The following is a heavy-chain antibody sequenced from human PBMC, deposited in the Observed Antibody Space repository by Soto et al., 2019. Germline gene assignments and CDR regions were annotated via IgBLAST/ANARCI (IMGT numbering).Heavy chain of an antibody. CDR2: INSDGSST. D-gene: IGHD3-9*01. CDR1: GFTFSSYW. J-gene: IGHJ4*02. Sequence: GGSLRLSCAASGFTFSSYWMHWVRRAPGKGLVWVSRINSDGSSTSYADSVKGRFTISRDNAKNTLYLQMNSLRAEDTAVYYCARAGGYDILTGYPNKPFDYWGQGTLVTVSS. V-gene: IGHV3-74*01. CDR3: ARAGGYDILTGYPNKPFDY.